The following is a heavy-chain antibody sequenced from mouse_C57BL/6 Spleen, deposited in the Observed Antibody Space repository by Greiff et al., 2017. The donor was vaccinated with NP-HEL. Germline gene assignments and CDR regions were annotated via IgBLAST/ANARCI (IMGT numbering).Heavy chain of an antibody. CDR3: ARSRDGNYGYAIDY. V-gene: IGHV1-26*01. Sequence: VQLQQSGPELVKPGASVKISCKASGYTFTDYYMNWVKQSHGKSLEWIGDINPNNGGTSYNQKFKGKATLTVDKYSSTTYMELRSLTSEDSAVYYCARSRDGNYGYAIDYWGQGTSVTVSS. CDR1: GYTFTDYY. D-gene: IGHD2-1*01. CDR2: INPNNGGT. J-gene: IGHJ4*01.